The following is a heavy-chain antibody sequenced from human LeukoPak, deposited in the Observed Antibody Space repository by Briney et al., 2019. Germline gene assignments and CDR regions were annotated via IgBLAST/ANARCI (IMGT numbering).Heavy chain of an antibody. CDR1: GFTFSSYN. Sequence: GGSLRLSCAASGFTFSSYNMNWVRQAPGKGLEWVSSITSSSSYIYYADSVKGRFTISRDNAKNSLFLQMNSLRAEDTAVYYCARDSLRAVLLWFGEIDYWGQGTLVTVSS. D-gene: IGHD3-10*01. V-gene: IGHV3-21*01. J-gene: IGHJ4*02. CDR2: ITSSSSYI. CDR3: ARDSLRAVLLWFGEIDY.